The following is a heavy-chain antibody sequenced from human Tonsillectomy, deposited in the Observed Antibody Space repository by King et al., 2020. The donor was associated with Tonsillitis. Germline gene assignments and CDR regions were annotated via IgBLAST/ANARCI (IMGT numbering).Heavy chain of an antibody. V-gene: IGHV3-21*01. CDR1: GFTFSSYS. J-gene: IGHJ4*02. CDR3: ARANEYYDILTGPLPVDYFDY. Sequence: VQLVESGGGLVKPGGSLRLSCAASGFTFSSYSMNWVRQAPGKGLEWVSSITSSSSYIYYADSVKGRFTISRDNAKNSLYLHMNSLRAEDTAVYYCARANEYYDILTGPLPVDYFDYWGQGTLVTVSS. D-gene: IGHD3-9*01. CDR2: ITSSSSYI.